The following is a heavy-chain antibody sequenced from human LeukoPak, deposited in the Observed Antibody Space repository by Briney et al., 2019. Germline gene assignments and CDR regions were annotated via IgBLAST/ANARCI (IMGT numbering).Heavy chain of an antibody. D-gene: IGHD5-18*01. Sequence: GGSLRLSCAASGFTFSDYYMSWIRQAPGKGLEWVSYISGSCSTIYYADSVKGRFTIYRDKAKNSLYLQMNSLRAEDTAVYYCARVDYTAIVYYYYYMDVWGKGTTVTVSS. CDR1: GFTFSDYY. V-gene: IGHV3-11*04. J-gene: IGHJ6*03. CDR2: ISGSCSTI. CDR3: ARVDYTAIVYYYYYMDV.